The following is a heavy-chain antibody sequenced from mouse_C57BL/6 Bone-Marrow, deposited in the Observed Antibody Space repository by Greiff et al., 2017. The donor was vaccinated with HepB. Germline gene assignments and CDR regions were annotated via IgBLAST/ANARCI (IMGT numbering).Heavy chain of an antibody. CDR2: ISDGGSYT. D-gene: IGHD1-1*01. V-gene: IGHV5-4*01. CDR3: ARGEELLRS. Sequence: EVQVVESGGGLVKPGGSLKLSCAASGFTFSSYAMSWVRQTPEKRLEWVATISDGGSYTYYPDNVKGRFTISRDNAKNNLYLQMSHLKSEDTAMYYCARGEELLRSWGQGTTLTVSS. CDR1: GFTFSSYA. J-gene: IGHJ2*01.